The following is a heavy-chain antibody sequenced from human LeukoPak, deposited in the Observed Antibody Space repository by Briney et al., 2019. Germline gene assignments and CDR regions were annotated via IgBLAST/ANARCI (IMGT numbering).Heavy chain of an antibody. CDR2: INPNSGGT. CDR3: AREEKPLITMIVVALNY. Sequence: GASVKVSCKAAGYTFTAYYMHWVRQAPGQGLEWMGWINPNSGGTNYAQKFQGRVTMTRDTSISTAYMELSRLRSDDTAVYYCAREEKPLITMIVVALNYWGQGTLVTVSS. V-gene: IGHV1-2*02. D-gene: IGHD3-22*01. J-gene: IGHJ4*02. CDR1: GYTFTAYY.